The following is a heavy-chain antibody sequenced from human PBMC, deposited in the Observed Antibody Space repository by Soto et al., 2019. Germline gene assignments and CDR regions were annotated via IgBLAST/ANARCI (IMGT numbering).Heavy chain of an antibody. CDR2: IWYDGSNT. D-gene: IGHD3-16*01. CDR3: ARGGGEYPGPYYCAMDV. CDR1: GFTFSNYG. Sequence: PGGSLRLSCAASGFTFSNYGMHWVRQAPGKGLEWVAVIWYDGSNTYYAVSLKGRLTISRDNSKNTVYLQMNSLRDEDTAVYYCARGGGEYPGPYYCAMDVWGRGTTVTVSS. V-gene: IGHV3-33*01. J-gene: IGHJ6*02.